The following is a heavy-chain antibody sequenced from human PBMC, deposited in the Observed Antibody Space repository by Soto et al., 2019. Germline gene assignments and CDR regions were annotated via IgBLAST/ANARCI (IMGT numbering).Heavy chain of an antibody. CDR2: IYYSGST. CDR1: GGSISSSSYY. Sequence: TSETLSLTCTVSGGSISSSSYYWGWIRQPPGKGLEWIGSIYYSGSTYYNPSLKSRVTISVDTSKNQFSLKLSSVTAADTAVYYCARLDIVVVPAAYYPDYWGQGTLVTVSS. D-gene: IGHD2-2*03. CDR3: ARLDIVVVPAAYYPDY. V-gene: IGHV4-39*01. J-gene: IGHJ4*02.